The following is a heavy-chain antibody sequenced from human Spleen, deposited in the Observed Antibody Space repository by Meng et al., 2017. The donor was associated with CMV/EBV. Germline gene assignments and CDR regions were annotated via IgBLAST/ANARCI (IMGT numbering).Heavy chain of an antibody. Sequence: ASVKVSCKASGYTFTSYDINWVRQATGQGLEWMGWMNPNSGNTGYAQKFQGRVTTTRNTSISTAYMELSSLRSEDTAVYYCARGGIIQYYYYYYGMDVWGQGTTVTVSS. CDR3: ARGGIIQYYYYYYGMDV. J-gene: IGHJ6*02. CDR1: GYTFTSYD. V-gene: IGHV1-8*03. CDR2: MNPNSGNT. D-gene: IGHD3-10*01.